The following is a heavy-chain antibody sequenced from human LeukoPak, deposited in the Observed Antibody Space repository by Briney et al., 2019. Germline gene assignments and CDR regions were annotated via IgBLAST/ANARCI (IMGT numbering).Heavy chain of an antibody. CDR2: ISSSGSTI. J-gene: IGHJ6*02. CDR1: GFTFSSYS. CDR3: ARDIGRQLGYYYGMDV. V-gene: IGHV3-48*04. D-gene: IGHD6-6*01. Sequence: GGSLRLSCAASGFTFSSYSMNWVRQAPGKGLEWVSYISSSGSTIYYADSVKGRFTISRDNAKNSLYLQMNSLRAEDTAVYYCARDIGRQLGYYYGMDVWGQGTTVTVSS.